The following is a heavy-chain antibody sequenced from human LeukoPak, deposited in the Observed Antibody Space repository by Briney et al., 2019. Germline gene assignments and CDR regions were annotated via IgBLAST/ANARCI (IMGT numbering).Heavy chain of an antibody. Sequence: GSLRLSCAASGFTFSNAWMSWVRQAPGKGLEWVGRIKSKTDGGTTDYAAPVKGRFTISRDDSKNTLYLQMNSLKTEDTAVYYCTTDGMIVVVTAQYYFDYWGQGTLVTVSS. V-gene: IGHV3-15*01. CDR2: IKSKTDGGTT. CDR1: GFTFSNAW. D-gene: IGHD3-22*01. J-gene: IGHJ4*02. CDR3: TTDGMIVVVTAQYYFDY.